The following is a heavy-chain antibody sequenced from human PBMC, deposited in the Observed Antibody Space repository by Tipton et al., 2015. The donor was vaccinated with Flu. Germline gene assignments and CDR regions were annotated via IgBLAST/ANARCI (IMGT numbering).Heavy chain of an antibody. CDR1: GGSISSYY. J-gene: IGHJ4*02. D-gene: IGHD6-19*01. CDR2: IYTSGST. V-gene: IGHV4-4*07. Sequence: TLSLTCTVSGGSISSYYWSWIRQPAGKGLEWIGRIYTSGSTNYNPSLKSRVTMSVDTSKNQFSLKLSSVTAADTAVYYCARQGMGSGWYVGDYWGQGTLVTVSS. CDR3: ARQGMGSGWYVGDY.